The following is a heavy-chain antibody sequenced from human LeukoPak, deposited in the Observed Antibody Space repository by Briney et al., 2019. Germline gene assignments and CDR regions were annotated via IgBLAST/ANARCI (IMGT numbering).Heavy chain of an antibody. CDR2: IDWRGANT. J-gene: IGHJ5*02. CDR3: ARDVAATTVAAGAFDP. Sequence: GGSLRLSCEASGFTSNGFRFDDFGMSWFRQGPGKGLEWVSGIDWRGANTGYADSVKGRFTISRDNGKNFLYLQMNSLRDADTALYYCARDVAATTVAAGAFDPWGQGTLVIVTS. V-gene: IGHV3-20*04. CDR1: GFTSNGFRFDDFG. D-gene: IGHD2-15*01.